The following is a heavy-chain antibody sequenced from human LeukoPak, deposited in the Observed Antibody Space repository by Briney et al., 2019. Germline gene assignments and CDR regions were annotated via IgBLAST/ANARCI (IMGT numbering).Heavy chain of an antibody. Sequence: GGSLRLSCAAFGFTFSSYAMHWVRQAPGKGLEWVAVISYDGSNKCYADSVKGRFTISRDNSKNTLYLQMNSLRAEDTAVYYCARDLGVVVVAALDYWGQGTLVTVSS. CDR1: GFTFSSYA. CDR3: ARDLGVVVVAALDY. V-gene: IGHV3-30-3*01. D-gene: IGHD2-15*01. J-gene: IGHJ4*02. CDR2: ISYDGSNK.